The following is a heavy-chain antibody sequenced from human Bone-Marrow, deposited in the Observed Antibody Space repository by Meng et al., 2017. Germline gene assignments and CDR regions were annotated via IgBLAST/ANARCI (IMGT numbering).Heavy chain of an antibody. Sequence: VLLGGSGGGFAHPGGSLSLSFAASGFPLMAYYMSVTRPAPGKGLEWVSYMHGSGTTIHYADSVRGRFTISGDNAKNSLYLQMNSLTADDTAVYYCARAEAPTVTTFGYWGQGTLVTVSS. V-gene: IGHV3-11*01. J-gene: IGHJ4*02. D-gene: IGHD4-11*01. CDR1: GFPLMAYY. CDR3: ARAEAPTVTTFGY. CDR2: MHGSGTTI.